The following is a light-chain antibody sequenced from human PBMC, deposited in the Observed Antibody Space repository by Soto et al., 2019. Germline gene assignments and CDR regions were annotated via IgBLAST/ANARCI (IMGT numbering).Light chain of an antibody. J-gene: IGKJ5*01. CDR1: QSVRSN. CDR2: GVS. Sequence: EMVLTQSPGTLSVSPGERATLSCRASQSVRSNLAWYQQKPGQAPRLLIYGVSTRATGIPARFSGSGSGTEFTLTISSLQSEDFAVYCCQQYSDRLPITFGQGTRLEIK. V-gene: IGKV3-15*01. CDR3: QQYSDRLPIT.